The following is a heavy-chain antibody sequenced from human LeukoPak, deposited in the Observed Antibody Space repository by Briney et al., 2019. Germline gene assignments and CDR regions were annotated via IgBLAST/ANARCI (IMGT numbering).Heavy chain of an antibody. D-gene: IGHD3-10*01. CDR2: ISYDGSNK. CDR1: GFTFSSYA. J-gene: IGHJ4*02. Sequence: GGSLRLSCAASGFTFSSYAMHWVRQAPGKGLEWVAVISYDGSNKYYADSVKGRFTISRDNSKNTLYLQMNSLKTEDTAVYYCTTGPVVRGVIVQSYWGQGTLVTVSS. V-gene: IGHV3-30-3*01. CDR3: TTGPVVRGVIVQSY.